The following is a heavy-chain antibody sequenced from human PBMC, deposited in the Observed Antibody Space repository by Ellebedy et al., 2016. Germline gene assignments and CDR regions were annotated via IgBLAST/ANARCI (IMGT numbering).Heavy chain of an antibody. J-gene: IGHJ4*02. CDR3: ASYFYGYYFDY. D-gene: IGHD2/OR15-2a*01. CDR1: GGSFSGYY. Sequence: SETLSLXXAVYGGSFSGYYWSWIRQPPGKGLEWIGEINHSGSTNYNPSLKSRVTISVDTSKNQFSLKLSSVTAADTAMYYCASYFYGYYFDYWGQGTLVTVSS. V-gene: IGHV4-34*01. CDR2: INHSGST.